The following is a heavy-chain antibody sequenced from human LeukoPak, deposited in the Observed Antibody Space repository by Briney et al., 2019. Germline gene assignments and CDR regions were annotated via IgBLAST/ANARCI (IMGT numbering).Heavy chain of an antibody. D-gene: IGHD3-16*01. CDR3: ASPADSVWGSYLL. CDR1: GGSISSYY. Sequence: SETLSLTCTVSGGSISSYYWSRIRQPPGKGLEWIGYIYYRGSTNYNPSLNSGVTISVDTSKNKCSLKLSSVTAADAAVYYCASPADSVWGSYLLWGQGTLVTVSS. V-gene: IGHV4-59*08. CDR2: IYYRGST. J-gene: IGHJ4*02.